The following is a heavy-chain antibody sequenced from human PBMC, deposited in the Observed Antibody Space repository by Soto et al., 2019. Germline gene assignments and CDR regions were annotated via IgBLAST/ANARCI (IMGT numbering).Heavy chain of an antibody. CDR3: AKDVDSAGSYYPY. V-gene: IGHV3-23*01. D-gene: IGHD3-10*01. Sequence: WGSLRLSCAASGSTFSSYAMSWVRQAPGKGLEWVSAISGSGGSTYYADSVKGRFTISRDNSKNTLYLQMNSLRAEDTAVYYCAKDVDSAGSYYPYWGQGTLVTVSS. J-gene: IGHJ4*02. CDR1: GSTFSSYA. CDR2: ISGSGGST.